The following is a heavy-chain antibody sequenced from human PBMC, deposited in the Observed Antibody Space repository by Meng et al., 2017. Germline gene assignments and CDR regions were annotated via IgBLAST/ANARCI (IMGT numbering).Heavy chain of an antibody. V-gene: IGHV1-69*05. D-gene: IGHD6-6*01. Sequence: SVKVSCKGSGYSFTSYWIGWVRQMPGKGREWMGGIIPIFGTANYAQKFQGRVTITTDESTSTAYMELSSLRSEDTAVYYCARTPEYSSSSFIHYYYYYGMDVWGQGTTVTVSS. CDR3: ARTPEYSSSSFIHYYYYYGMDV. CDR2: IIPIFGTA. CDR1: GYSFTSYW. J-gene: IGHJ6*02.